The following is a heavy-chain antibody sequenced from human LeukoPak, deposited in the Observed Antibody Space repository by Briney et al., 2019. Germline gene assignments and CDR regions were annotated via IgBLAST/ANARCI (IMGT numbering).Heavy chain of an antibody. CDR3: ARRVGTGNFDN. CDR1: GGSISSMSYY. V-gene: IGHV4-39*01. CDR2: IYYSGGT. D-gene: IGHD7-27*01. Sequence: SEILSLTCTVSGGSISSMSYYWAWIRQSPDKGLDWIASIYYSGGTYYNPSLKSRVTISVDTSKNRFSLNASSVTAADTGVYYCARRVGTGNFDNWGQGTLVTVSA. J-gene: IGHJ4*02.